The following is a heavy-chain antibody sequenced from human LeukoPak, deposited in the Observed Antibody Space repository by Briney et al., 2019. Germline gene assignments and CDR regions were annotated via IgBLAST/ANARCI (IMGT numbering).Heavy chain of an antibody. CDR2: IYYSGST. CDR1: GGSISGTSYY. Sequence: PSETLSLTCTVSGGSISGTSYYWGWIRQPPGKGLEWIGSIYYSGSTYYNPSLKSRVTMSVDTSKNQFSLRLSSVTAADTAVYYCAREDDYVDYVGNNWFDPWGQGTLVTVSS. CDR3: AREDDYVDYVGNNWFDP. V-gene: IGHV4-39*07. D-gene: IGHD4-17*01. J-gene: IGHJ5*02.